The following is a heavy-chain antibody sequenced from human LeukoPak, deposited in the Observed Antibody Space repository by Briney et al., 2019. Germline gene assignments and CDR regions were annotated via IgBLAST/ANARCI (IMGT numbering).Heavy chain of an antibody. CDR3: ARQPYSDSTTYYYVPSYFDY. V-gene: IGHV4-39*01. CDR2: IYYSGST. D-gene: IGHD3-22*01. CDR1: GGSISSSSYY. J-gene: IGHJ4*02. Sequence: PSETLSLTCTVSGGSISSSSYYWGWIRQPPGRGLEWIVSIYYSGSTYYNPSLKSRLTISLDTSKNQFSLKLSSVTAADTAVYFCARQPYSDSTTYYYVPSYFDYWGQGTLVTVSS.